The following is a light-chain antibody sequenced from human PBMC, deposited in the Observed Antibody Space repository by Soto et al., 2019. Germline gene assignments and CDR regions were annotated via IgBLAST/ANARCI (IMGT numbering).Light chain of an antibody. CDR1: QGIRDD. V-gene: IGKV1-6*01. Sequence: AIQMTQSPSSLSASVGDRVTITCRASQGIRDDLAWYKQRPGKAPKLLIYDASNLQSGVPSRFSGSGPGTDFTLIISSLQPEDFATYYCLQDYDYPYTFGQGTKLEIK. J-gene: IGKJ2*01. CDR2: DAS. CDR3: LQDYDYPYT.